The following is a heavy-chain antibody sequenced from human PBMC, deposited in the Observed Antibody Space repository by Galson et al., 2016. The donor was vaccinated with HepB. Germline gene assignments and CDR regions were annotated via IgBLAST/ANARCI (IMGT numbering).Heavy chain of an antibody. CDR2: ISSRSSYI. Sequence: SLRLSCAASGFTFNTYNMNWVRQAPGKGLEWVSSISSRSSYIFYADSLKGRFTISRDNAKSSLYLEMNSLRAEDTAVYYCATGEDSSGFSRDCAYWGQGTVVTVSS. CDR1: GFTFNTYN. D-gene: IGHD3-22*01. V-gene: IGHV3-21*01. CDR3: ATGEDSSGFSRDCAY. J-gene: IGHJ4*02.